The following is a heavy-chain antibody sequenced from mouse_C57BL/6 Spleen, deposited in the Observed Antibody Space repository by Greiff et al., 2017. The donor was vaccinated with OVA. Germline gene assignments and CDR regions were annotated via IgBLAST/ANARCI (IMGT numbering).Heavy chain of an antibody. J-gene: IGHJ4*01. V-gene: IGHV6-6*01. CDR3: TREKGGYYAMDY. CDR2: IRNKANNHAT. Sequence: EVKLMESGGGLVQPGGSMKLSCAASGFTFSDAWMDWVRQSPEKGLEWVAEIRNKANNHATYYAESVKGRFTISRDDSKSSVYLQMNSLRAEDTGIDYCTREKGGYYAMDYWGQGTSVTVSS. CDR1: GFTFSDAW.